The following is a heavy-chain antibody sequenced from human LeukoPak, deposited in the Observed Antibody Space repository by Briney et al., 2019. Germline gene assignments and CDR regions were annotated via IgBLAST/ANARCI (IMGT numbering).Heavy chain of an antibody. Sequence: GGSLRLSCAASGSTFSSYAMSWVRQAPGKGLEWVSGISGSGGITYYADSVKGRFTLSRDNSNNTLYLQMNSLRADDTAVYYCAKVDRLYSSSATLDYWGQGTLVTVSS. CDR2: ISGSGGIT. J-gene: IGHJ4*02. V-gene: IGHV3-23*01. CDR1: GSTFSSYA. CDR3: AKVDRLYSSSATLDY. D-gene: IGHD6-6*01.